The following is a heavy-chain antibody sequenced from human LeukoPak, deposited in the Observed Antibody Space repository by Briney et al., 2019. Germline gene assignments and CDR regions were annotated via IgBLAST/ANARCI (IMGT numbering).Heavy chain of an antibody. D-gene: IGHD3-16*02. Sequence: GGSLRPSCVVSGFTFSNYWMDWVRQAPGKGLEWVAFIRQDGRETNYAGSVKGRFTISRDNAKDSLYLQMNNLRVEDTAVYYCATRGDLSWFGALRHWSQGTVVTVSS. J-gene: IGHJ4*02. CDR2: IRQDGRET. CDR1: GFTFSNYW. CDR3: ATRGDLSWFGALRH. V-gene: IGHV3-7*01.